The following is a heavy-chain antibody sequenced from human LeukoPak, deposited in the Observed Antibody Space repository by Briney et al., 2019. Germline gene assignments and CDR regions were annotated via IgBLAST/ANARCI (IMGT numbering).Heavy chain of an antibody. CDR3: AKYFRADSGNYYRSFDY. V-gene: IGHV3-7*05. Sequence: GGSLRLSCAASGFSFSDNWMSWVRQAPGKGLEWVANIKENGSEKNYVDSVKGRFTISRDNAKNSLYLQMISLRAEDTAVYYCAKYFRADSGNYYRSFDYWGQGTLVTVSS. D-gene: IGHD1-26*01. J-gene: IGHJ4*02. CDR1: GFSFSDNW. CDR2: IKENGSEK.